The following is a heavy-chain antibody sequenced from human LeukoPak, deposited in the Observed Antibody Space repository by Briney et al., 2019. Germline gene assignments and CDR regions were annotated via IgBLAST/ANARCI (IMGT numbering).Heavy chain of an antibody. V-gene: IGHV3-72*01. Sequence: PGGSLRLSCAASGFTFSSCGMHWVRQAPGKGLEWVGRSRDKGNSYTTAYAASVRGRFTISRDDSKNSLYLQMNSLKIEDTAVYYCTKLARAPRDFDYWGQGTLVTVSS. CDR1: GFTFSSCG. D-gene: IGHD3-10*01. CDR3: TKLARAPRDFDY. J-gene: IGHJ4*01. CDR2: SRDKGNSYTT.